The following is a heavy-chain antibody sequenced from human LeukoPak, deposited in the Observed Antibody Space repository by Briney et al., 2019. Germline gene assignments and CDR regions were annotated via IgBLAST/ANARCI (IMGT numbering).Heavy chain of an antibody. V-gene: IGHV4-59*12. CDR3: GRGSLKIDY. Sequence: SETLSLTCTVSGGSISSYYWSWIRQPPGKGLEWIGYIYYSGSTNYNPSLKSRVTMSLDTSKNHFSLTLRSVTAADTAVYYCGRGSLKIDYWGQGILVTVSS. J-gene: IGHJ4*02. CDR1: GGSISSYY. CDR2: IYYSGST.